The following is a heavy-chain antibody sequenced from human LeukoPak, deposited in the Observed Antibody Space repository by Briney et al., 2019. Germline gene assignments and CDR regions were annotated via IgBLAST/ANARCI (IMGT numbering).Heavy chain of an antibody. Sequence: PGGSLRLSCAASGFTFSTYPMNWVRQAPGKGLEWVSYISSRSSTIYYADSVKGRFTISRDNAKNSLYLQMNSLRAEDTAVYYCARAAYYDILTGSIGMDVWGQGTTVTVSS. D-gene: IGHD3-9*01. CDR2: ISSRSSTI. V-gene: IGHV3-48*04. CDR3: ARAAYYDILTGSIGMDV. CDR1: GFTFSTYP. J-gene: IGHJ6*02.